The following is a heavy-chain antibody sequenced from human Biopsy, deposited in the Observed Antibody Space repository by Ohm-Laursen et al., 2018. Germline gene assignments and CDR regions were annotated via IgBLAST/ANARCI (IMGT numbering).Heavy chain of an antibody. CDR3: ARDLLEWSLPS. Sequence: SSVKVSCKVSGDPFLGYYLHWVRQAPGQGLEWMGSIYPNSGDTDFAQKFQGRVSMTRDTSVSTAYLELSSLRSDDTAIYYCARDLLEWSLPSWGQGTLVTVSS. J-gene: IGHJ4*02. CDR1: GDPFLGYY. CDR2: IYPNSGDT. D-gene: IGHD3-3*01. V-gene: IGHV1-2*02.